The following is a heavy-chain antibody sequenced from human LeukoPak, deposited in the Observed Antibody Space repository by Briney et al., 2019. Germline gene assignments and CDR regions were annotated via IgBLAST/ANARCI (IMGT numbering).Heavy chain of an antibody. CDR1: RFIFSSYA. V-gene: IGHV3-30*04. Sequence: PGGSLRLSCAASRFIFSSYAMHWVRQAPGKGLEWVAVLSYDGSDKYYADSVKGRFTISRDNAKNSLYLQMNSLRAEDTAVYYCARRRGDYYYYYYMDVWGKGTTVTVSS. CDR2: LSYDGSDK. D-gene: IGHD3-3*01. J-gene: IGHJ6*03. CDR3: ARRRGDYYYYYYMDV.